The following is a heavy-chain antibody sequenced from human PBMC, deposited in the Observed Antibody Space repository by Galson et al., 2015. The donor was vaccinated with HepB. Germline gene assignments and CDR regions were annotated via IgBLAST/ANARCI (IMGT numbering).Heavy chain of an antibody. D-gene: IGHD3-10*01. J-gene: IGHJ4*02. CDR3: AKENRGLVDY. V-gene: IGHV3-23*01. CDR2: ISASGGTT. Sequence: SLRLSCAASGFTLSTYVMSWVRQAPGKGPEWVSAISASGGTTDYADSVKGRFTISRDDSKNTLYLQMNSLRAEDTAVYYCAKENRGLVDYWGQGTLVTVSS. CDR1: GFTLSTYV.